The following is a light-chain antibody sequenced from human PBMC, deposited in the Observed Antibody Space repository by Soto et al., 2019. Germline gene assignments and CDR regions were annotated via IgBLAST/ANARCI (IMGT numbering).Light chain of an antibody. CDR2: DAS. J-gene: IGKJ5*01. CDR3: QQPET. Sequence: EIVLTQSPATLSLSPGERATLSCRASQSVSSYLAWYQQKPGQAPRLLIYDASNKATGIPDRFSGSGSGTDFTRTISSLEPEDFAVYYCQQPETFGQGTRLEIK. CDR1: QSVSSY. V-gene: IGKV3-11*01.